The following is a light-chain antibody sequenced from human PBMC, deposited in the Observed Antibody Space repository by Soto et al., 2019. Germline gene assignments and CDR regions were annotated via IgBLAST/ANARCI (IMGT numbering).Light chain of an antibody. CDR3: QQRKDYPLT. J-gene: IGKJ4*01. CDR2: GAS. CDR1: QTLDTDY. Sequence: EIVLTQSPGTLSLPPGERAALSCRASQTLDTDYLTWYQHKPGQAPRLLIFGASSRATGIPDRFSGSGSGTEFTLTISRLEPEDSAVYYCQQRKDYPLTFGGGTKVEIK. V-gene: IGKV3D-20*02.